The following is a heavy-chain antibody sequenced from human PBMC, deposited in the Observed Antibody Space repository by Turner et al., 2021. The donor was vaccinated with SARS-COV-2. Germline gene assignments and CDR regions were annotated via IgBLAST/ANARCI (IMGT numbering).Heavy chain of an antibody. CDR3: ATNSPTNAFDI. D-gene: IGHD1-1*01. J-gene: IGHJ3*02. CDR1: GFTFSGYA. CDR2: ISFDGTNK. Sequence: VQLLESGGGVVQPGRSLRLSCAASGFTFSGYAMHWVRQAPGKGLEWVAVISFDGTNKFYADTVKGRFTISRDNSKNTLYLQMNSLRTEDTAVYYCATNSPTNAFDIWGQGTMVTVSS. V-gene: IGHV3-30*03.